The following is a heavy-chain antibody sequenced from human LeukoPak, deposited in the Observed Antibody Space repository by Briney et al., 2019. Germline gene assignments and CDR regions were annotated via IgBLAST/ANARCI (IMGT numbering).Heavy chain of an antibody. CDR2: ISSSSSYI. V-gene: IGHV3-21*01. Sequence: GGSLRLSCAASGFTFSSYSMNWVRQAPGKGLEWVSSISSSSSYIYYADSVKGRFTISRDNAKNSLYPQMNSLRAEDTAVYYCAREDSSSEAFDIWGQGTMVTVSS. J-gene: IGHJ3*02. CDR3: AREDSSSEAFDI. D-gene: IGHD6-6*01. CDR1: GFTFSSYS.